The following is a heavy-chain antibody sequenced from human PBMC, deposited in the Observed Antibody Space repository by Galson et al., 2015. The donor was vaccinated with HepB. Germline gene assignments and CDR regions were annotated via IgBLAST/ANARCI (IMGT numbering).Heavy chain of an antibody. D-gene: IGHD1-7*01. CDR3: AKDLRPTGNYGYFDY. Sequence: SLRLSCATSGFTFTTCGMTWVRQAPGKGLEWVTSISGDGRNTYYADSVKGRFTISRDNSKNTLYLQMSSLRVEDTALYYCAKDLRPTGNYGYFDYWGQGALVTVSS. CDR2: ISGDGRNT. V-gene: IGHV3-23*01. J-gene: IGHJ4*02. CDR1: GFTFTTCG.